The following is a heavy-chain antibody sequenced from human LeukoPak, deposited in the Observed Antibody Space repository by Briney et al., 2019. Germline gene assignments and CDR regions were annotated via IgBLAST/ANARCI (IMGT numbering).Heavy chain of an antibody. Sequence: KSGGSLRLSCAASGFTFSTYSMNWVRQAPGKGLEWVSSISGNSDYIFYADSVKGRFTMSRDNAKNSLYLQMNSLRAEDTAVYYCARVFFGYYGVDVWGQGTTVTVSS. CDR1: GFTFSTYS. CDR2: ISGNSDYI. D-gene: IGHD3-3*01. V-gene: IGHV3-21*01. J-gene: IGHJ6*02. CDR3: ARVFFGYYGVDV.